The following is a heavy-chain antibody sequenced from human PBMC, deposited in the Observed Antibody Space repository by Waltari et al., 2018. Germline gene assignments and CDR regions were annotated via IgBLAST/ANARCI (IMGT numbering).Heavy chain of an antibody. Sequence: QLQLQESGPGLVQPSEPLSLTCPVSGGSISSSSYYWGWIRSPPGKGLEWIGSIYYSGSTYYNPSLKSRVTISVDTSKTQFSLKLSSVTAADTAVDYCARHSRDILTMGLFYFDYWGQGTLVTVSS. V-gene: IGHV4-39*01. CDR2: IYYSGST. CDR1: GGSISSSSYY. D-gene: IGHD3-9*01. CDR3: ARHSRDILTMGLFYFDY. J-gene: IGHJ4*02.